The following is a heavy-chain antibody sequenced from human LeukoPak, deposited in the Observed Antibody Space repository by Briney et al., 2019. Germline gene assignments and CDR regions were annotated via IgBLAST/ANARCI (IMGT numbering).Heavy chain of an antibody. V-gene: IGHV1-2*02. CDR2: INPNSGGT. CDR1: GYTFTGYY. D-gene: IGHD4-17*01. CDR3: ARAGDLGDYYY. Sequence: ASVKVSCKASGYTFTGYYMHWVRQAPGQGLEWMGWINPNSGGTNYARKFQGRVTMTRDTSISTAYMELSRLRSDDTAVYYCARAGDLGDYYYWGQGTLVTVSS. J-gene: IGHJ4*02.